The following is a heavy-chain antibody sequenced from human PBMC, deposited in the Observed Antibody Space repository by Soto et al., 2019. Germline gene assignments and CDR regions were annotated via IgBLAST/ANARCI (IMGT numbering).Heavy chain of an antibody. D-gene: IGHD6-19*01. J-gene: IGHJ4*02. CDR1: GFTFSAYA. V-gene: IGHV3-30-3*01. CDR2: ISYDESNI. Sequence: QVQLVESGGGVVQPGRSLRLSCAASGFTFSAYAMHWVRQAPGKGLEWVAVISYDESNIYYADSVKGRFTISRDNSENTLYLQMTSLRPEDTAMYYCARGREAGGVGKSSGWFLPFDYWGQGTLVTVSS. CDR3: ARGREAGGVGKSSGWFLPFDY.